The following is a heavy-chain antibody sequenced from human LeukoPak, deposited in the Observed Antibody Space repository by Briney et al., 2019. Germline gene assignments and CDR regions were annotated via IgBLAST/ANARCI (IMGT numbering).Heavy chain of an antibody. V-gene: IGHV4-30-4*01. CDR3: ARERFGDADWYFDL. CDR1: GGSISSGDYY. Sequence: SETLSLTCTVFGGSISSGDYYWSWIRQPPGKGLEWIRYIYNSGSTYYNPSLKSRVTISADTSKNQFSLRLNSVAAADTAVYYCARERFGDADWYFDLWGRGTLVTVSS. CDR2: IYNSGST. D-gene: IGHD4-17*01. J-gene: IGHJ2*01.